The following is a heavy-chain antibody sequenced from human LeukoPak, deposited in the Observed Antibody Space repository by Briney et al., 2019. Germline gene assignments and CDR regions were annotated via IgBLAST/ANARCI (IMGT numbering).Heavy chain of an antibody. V-gene: IGHV4-39*07. D-gene: IGHD2-15*01. Sequence: PSETLSLTCNVSGVSISTSVCYWGWIRQPPGKGLEWIGTIYSSGATFYNPSLESRVTISLGVITSVDTSKNQFSLRMRSVTAADTAIYYCARARSQVVAATNWGQGTLVTVSS. CDR2: IYSSGAT. J-gene: IGHJ4*02. CDR1: GVSISTSVCY. CDR3: ARARSQVVAATN.